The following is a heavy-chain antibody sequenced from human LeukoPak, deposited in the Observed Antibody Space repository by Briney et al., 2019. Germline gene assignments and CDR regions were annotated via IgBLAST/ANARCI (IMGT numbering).Heavy chain of an antibody. CDR1: GYTFTSYG. J-gene: IGHJ6*04. CDR3: ARVDGGYAVHYYYGMDV. Sequence: GASVKVSCKASGYTFTSYGMHWVRQAPGQRLEWMGWINAGNGNTKYSQKFQGRVTITRDTSASTAYMELSSLRSEDTAVYYCARVDGGYAVHYYYGMDVWGKGTTVTVS. CDR2: INAGNGNT. V-gene: IGHV1-3*01. D-gene: IGHD5-12*01.